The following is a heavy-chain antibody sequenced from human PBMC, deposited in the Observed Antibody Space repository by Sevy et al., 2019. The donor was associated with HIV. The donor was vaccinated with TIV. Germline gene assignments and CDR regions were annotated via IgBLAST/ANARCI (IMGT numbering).Heavy chain of an antibody. V-gene: IGHV3-15*01. CDR2: IKSEFDGGAI. CDR1: GFTFSSAW. Sequence: GGSLRLSCTASGFTFSSAWMSWVRQAPGKGLEWVGRIKSEFDGGAIDYTAPVKGRFSSSREASNNTVYLQMNSLKTEDTAVYYCITDPAYRGYDEEVINYYFYGMDVWGQGTTVTVSS. CDR3: ITDPAYRGYDEEVINYYFYGMDV. D-gene: IGHD5-12*01. J-gene: IGHJ6*02.